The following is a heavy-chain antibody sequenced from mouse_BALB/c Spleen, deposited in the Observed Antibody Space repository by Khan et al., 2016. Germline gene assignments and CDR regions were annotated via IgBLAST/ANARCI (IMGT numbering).Heavy chain of an antibody. J-gene: IGHJ4*01. CDR3: KACDYNAMDY. CDR2: IDPENGDT. V-gene: IGHV14-4*02. Sequence: IQLVQSGAELVRSGASVKLSCTASGFNIKDYYMHWVKQRPEQGLEWIGWIDPENGDTEYAPKFQGKATMTADTSSTTAYLQLSSLTSEDTAVYYRKACDYNAMDYWGQGTSVTVSS. CDR1: GFNIKDYY.